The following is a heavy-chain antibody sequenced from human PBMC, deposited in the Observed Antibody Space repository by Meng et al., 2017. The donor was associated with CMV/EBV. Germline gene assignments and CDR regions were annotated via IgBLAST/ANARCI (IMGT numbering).Heavy chain of an antibody. CDR2: IIPIFGTA. J-gene: IGHJ4*02. CDR1: GGTFSSYD. V-gene: IGHV1-69*12. D-gene: IGHD2-15*01. Sequence: VQLVQSGAEVKKPGSSVKASCKASGGTFSSYDISWVRQAPGQGLEWMGGIIPIFGTANYAQKFQGRVTITADESTSTAYMELSSLRSEDTAVYYCARARGRVVVVAPFDYWGQGTLVTVSS. CDR3: ARARGRVVVVAPFDY.